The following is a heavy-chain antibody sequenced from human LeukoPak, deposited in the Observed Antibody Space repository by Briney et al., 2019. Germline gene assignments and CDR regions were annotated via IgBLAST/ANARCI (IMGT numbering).Heavy chain of an antibody. Sequence: SETLSLTCTVSGGSISSYYWSWIRQPPGKGLEWIGYIYYSGSTNYNPSLKSRVTISVDTSKNQFSLKLSSVTAADTAVYYCAREGPGYSGYDPEIGYYFDYWGQGTLVTVSS. CDR3: AREGPGYSGYDPEIGYYFDY. CDR2: IYYSGST. D-gene: IGHD5-12*01. CDR1: GGSISSYY. V-gene: IGHV4-59*01. J-gene: IGHJ4*02.